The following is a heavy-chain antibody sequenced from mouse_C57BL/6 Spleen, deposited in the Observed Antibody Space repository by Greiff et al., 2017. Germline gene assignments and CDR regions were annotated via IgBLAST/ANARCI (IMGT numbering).Heavy chain of an antibody. CDR3: AYSNPYWYFDV. CDR2: IYPRSGNT. CDR1: GYTFTSYG. V-gene: IGHV1-81*01. D-gene: IGHD2-5*01. J-gene: IGHJ1*03. Sequence: VMLVESGAELARPGASVKLSCKASGYTFTSYGISWVKQRTGQGLEWIGEIYPRSGNTYYNEKFKGKATLTADKSSSTAYMELRSLTSEDSAVYFCAYSNPYWYFDVWGTGTTVTVSS.